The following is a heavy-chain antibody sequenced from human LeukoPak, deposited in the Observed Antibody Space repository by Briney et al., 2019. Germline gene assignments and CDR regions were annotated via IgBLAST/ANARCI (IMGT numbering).Heavy chain of an antibody. V-gene: IGHV4-59*01. Sequence: PSETLSLTCTVSGGSISSYYWSWIRQPPGKGLEWIGYIYYSGSTNYNPSLKSRVTISVDTSKNQFSLKLSSVTAADTAVYYCARDLWEMATIREDAFDIWGQGTMVTVSS. J-gene: IGHJ3*02. CDR3: ARDLWEMATIREDAFDI. CDR1: GGSISSYY. CDR2: IYYSGST. D-gene: IGHD5-24*01.